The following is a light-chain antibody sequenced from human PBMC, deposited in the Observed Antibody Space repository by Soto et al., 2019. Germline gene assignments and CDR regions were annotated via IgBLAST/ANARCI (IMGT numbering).Light chain of an antibody. CDR1: SSDVGGYNY. J-gene: IGLJ1*01. CDR3: SSYTSSSTLVYV. Sequence: QSALTQPASVSGSPGQSITISCTGTSSDVGGYNYVSWYQQHPGKAPKLMIYEVSNRPSGVSNRFSGSKSGNTASLTISGLQAEDEDDYYCSSYTSSSTLVYVFGTGTKVT. V-gene: IGLV2-14*01. CDR2: EVS.